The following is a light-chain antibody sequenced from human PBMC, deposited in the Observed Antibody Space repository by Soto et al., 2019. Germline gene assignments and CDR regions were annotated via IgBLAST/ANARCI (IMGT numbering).Light chain of an antibody. CDR2: AAS. V-gene: IGKV3-20*01. Sequence: ESVLTQSPGTLSFAPGERTTLSWRASQSISRYPPTYQQKPAQAPRLLIYAASSRATGTPDRFSGSGSGTDFTLTINRLEPEDFALYYCQQYGSSPPTFGQGTKV. CDR3: QQYGSSPPT. CDR1: QSISRY. J-gene: IGKJ1*01.